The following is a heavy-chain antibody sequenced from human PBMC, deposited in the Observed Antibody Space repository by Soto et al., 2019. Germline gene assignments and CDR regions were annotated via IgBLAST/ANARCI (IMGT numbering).Heavy chain of an antibody. CDR3: ARHGGSRPWFDP. CDR2: IYYSGST. J-gene: IGHJ5*02. Sequence: QVQLQESGPGLVKPSETLSLTCTVSGGSISSYYWSWIRQPPGKGLEWIGYIYYSGSTNYNPSLKSRVTISVDTSKTHFSLKPSSGTAADTAVYYWARHGGSRPWFDPWGQGTLVTVSS. V-gene: IGHV4-59*08. D-gene: IGHD2-15*01. CDR1: GGSISSYY.